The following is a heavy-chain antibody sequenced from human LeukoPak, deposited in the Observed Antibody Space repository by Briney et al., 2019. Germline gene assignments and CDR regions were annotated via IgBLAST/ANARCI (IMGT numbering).Heavy chain of an antibody. CDR3: AKDHFTWGSLYYYYGMDV. V-gene: IGHV3-23*01. D-gene: IGHD7-27*01. J-gene: IGHJ6*02. CDR1: GFTFSSYA. Sequence: PGGSLRLSCAASGFTFSSYAMTWVRQPPGKGLEWVSTISGSGDTSYYADSVKGRFTISRDNSKNTLYPQMNSLRAEDTAVYYCAKDHFTWGSLYYYYGMDVWGQGTTVTVSS. CDR2: ISGSGDTS.